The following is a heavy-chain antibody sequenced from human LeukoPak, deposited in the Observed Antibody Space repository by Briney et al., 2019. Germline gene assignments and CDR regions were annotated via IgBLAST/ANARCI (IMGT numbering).Heavy chain of an antibody. CDR3: AKGVGYCSGGSCQQFDY. CDR2: ISGSGGST. D-gene: IGHD2-15*01. CDR1: GFTFSSYG. V-gene: IGHV3-23*01. Sequence: GGSLRLSCAASGFTFSSYGMSWVRQAPGKGLEWVSAISGSGGSTYYADSVKGRFTISRDNSKNTLYLQMNSLRAEDTAVYYCAKGVGYCSGGSCQQFDYWGQGTLVTVSS. J-gene: IGHJ4*02.